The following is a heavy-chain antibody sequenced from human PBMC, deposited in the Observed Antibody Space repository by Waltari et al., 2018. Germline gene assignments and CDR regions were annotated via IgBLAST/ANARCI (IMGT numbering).Heavy chain of an antibody. J-gene: IGHJ3*02. CDR3: ARGALWIRLWHAFDI. CDR2: IYGGGST. V-gene: IGHV3-53*02. D-gene: IGHD5-18*01. CDR1: GCTVSSNY. Sequence: EVQLVETGGGLIQPGGSPSRSCAASGCTVSSNYMSWVGQAPGKGLEWVSVIYGGGSTYCADSVKGRLIITRDNSKNKLYLQKNSLRAEDTTVYYCARGALWIRLWHAFDIWGQGTMVTVSS.